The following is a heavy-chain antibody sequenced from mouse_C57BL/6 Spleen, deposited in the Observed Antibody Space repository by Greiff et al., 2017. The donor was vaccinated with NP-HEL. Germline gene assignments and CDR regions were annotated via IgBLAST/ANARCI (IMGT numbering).Heavy chain of an antibody. J-gene: IGHJ4*01. CDR3: ERLTTVVPYAMDY. Sequence: QVQLQQPGAELVMPGASVKLSCKASGYTFTSYWMHWVKQRPGQGLAWIGDIDPSDSYTNYTHKFKGKSTLPVDKSSNTAYIHLSMLRCEDSAVYYCERLTTVVPYAMDYWGQGTSVTVSS. CDR1: GYTFTSYW. V-gene: IGHV1-69*01. CDR2: IDPSDSYT. D-gene: IGHD1-1*01.